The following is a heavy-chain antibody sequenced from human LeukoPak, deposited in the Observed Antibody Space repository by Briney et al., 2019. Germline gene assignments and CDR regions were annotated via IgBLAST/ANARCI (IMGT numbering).Heavy chain of an antibody. CDR2: IYYSGST. CDR1: GGSISSYY. CDR3: ARNGGGLDV. V-gene: IGHV4-59*01. D-gene: IGHD2-15*01. J-gene: IGHJ6*02. Sequence: SETLSLTCTVSGGSISSYYWSWIRQPPGKGLEWIGYIYYSGSTNYNPSLKSRVTISVDTSKNQFSLNLSSVTAADTAVYYCARNGGGLDVWGQGTTVTVSS.